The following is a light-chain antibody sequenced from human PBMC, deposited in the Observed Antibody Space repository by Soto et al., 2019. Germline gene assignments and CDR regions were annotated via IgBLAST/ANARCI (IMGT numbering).Light chain of an antibody. CDR3: QEYNNWPPLA. J-gene: IGKJ4*01. Sequence: EIVMTQSPATLSVSPGERATLSCRASQSVSSNLAWDQQKPGQAPRLLIYGASTRATGIPARFSGSGSGTEFTLSISGLQSEDFAVYYCQEYNNWPPLAFGGGTKVEIK. V-gene: IGKV3-15*01. CDR2: GAS. CDR1: QSVSSN.